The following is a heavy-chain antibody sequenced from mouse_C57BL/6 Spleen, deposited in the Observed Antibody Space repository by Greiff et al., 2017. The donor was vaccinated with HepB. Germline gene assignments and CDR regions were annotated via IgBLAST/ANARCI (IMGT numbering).Heavy chain of an antibody. V-gene: IGHV2-2*01. CDR2: IWSGGST. Sequence: QVQLKESGPGLVQPSQSLSITCTVSGFSLTSYGVHWVRQSPGKGLEWLGVIWSGGSTDYNAAFISRLSISKDNPKSQVFFKMNSLQADDTAIYYCARNYPYYYCSSYDYAMEDWGQGASVTVSS. CDR3: ARNYPYYYCSSYDYAMED. CDR1: GFSLTSYG. J-gene: IGHJ4*01. D-gene: IGHD1-1*01.